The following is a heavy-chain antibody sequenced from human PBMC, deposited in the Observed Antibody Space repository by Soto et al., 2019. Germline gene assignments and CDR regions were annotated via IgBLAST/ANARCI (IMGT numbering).Heavy chain of an antibody. D-gene: IGHD3-10*01. Sequence: PSETLSLTCSVSGASIRNYYWHWVRQLPGKGLEWIGYVYTPDYTRYNSSLKSRVTISVDTSESQFSLRLNSVTAADTAVYYCARESGGSGSYPSYGMDVWGQGTTVTVSS. V-gene: IGHV4-4*08. J-gene: IGHJ6*02. CDR2: VYTPDYT. CDR3: ARESGGSGSYPSYGMDV. CDR1: GASIRNYY.